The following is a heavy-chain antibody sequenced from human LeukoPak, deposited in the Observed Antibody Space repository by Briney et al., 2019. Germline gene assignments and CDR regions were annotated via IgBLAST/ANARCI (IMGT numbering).Heavy chain of an antibody. D-gene: IGHD2-2*02. J-gene: IGHJ4*02. CDR1: GFTFSSYD. Sequence: GGSLRLSCAASGFTFSSYDMHWVRQAPGKGLEWVAVISYDGSKKYYADSVKGRFAISRDNSKNTVYLQMNSLRVEDTAVYYCARANTPFADYWGQGTLVTVSS. CDR3: ARANTPFADY. CDR2: ISYDGSKK. V-gene: IGHV3-30*09.